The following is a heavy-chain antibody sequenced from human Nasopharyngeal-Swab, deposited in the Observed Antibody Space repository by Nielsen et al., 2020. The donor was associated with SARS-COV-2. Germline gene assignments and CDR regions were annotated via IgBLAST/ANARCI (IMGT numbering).Heavy chain of an antibody. CDR2: IITIFGTA. Sequence: WVRQAPGRGLEWMGGIITIFGTANYAQKFQGRVTITADESTSTAYMELSSLRSEDTAVYYCARWNIAAAGTSSWFDPWGQGTLVTVSS. J-gene: IGHJ5*02. CDR3: ARWNIAAAGTSSWFDP. D-gene: IGHD6-13*01. V-gene: IGHV1-69*01.